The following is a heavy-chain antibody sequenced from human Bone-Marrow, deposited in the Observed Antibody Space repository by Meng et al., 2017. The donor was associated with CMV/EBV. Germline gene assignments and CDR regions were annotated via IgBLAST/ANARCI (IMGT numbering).Heavy chain of an antibody. CDR3: AKDGDFWSGYPRGMDV. J-gene: IGHJ6*02. V-gene: IGHV3-30*02. CDR2: IRYDASNK. Sequence: GEYLKIPCAASGFTFSSYGMHWVRQAPGKGLEWVAFIRYDASNKYYADSVKGRFTISRDNSKNTLYLQMNSLRAEDTAVYYCAKDGDFWSGYPRGMDVWGQGTTVTVSS. D-gene: IGHD3-3*01. CDR1: GFTFSSYG.